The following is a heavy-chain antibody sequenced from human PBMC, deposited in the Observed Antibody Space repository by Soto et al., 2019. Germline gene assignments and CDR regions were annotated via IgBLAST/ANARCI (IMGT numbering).Heavy chain of an antibody. D-gene: IGHD3-22*01. J-gene: IGHJ5*02. CDR1: GYTFTSYG. CDR2: ISAYNGNT. V-gene: IGHV1-18*01. Sequence: AXVKVSCKASGYTFTSYGISWVRQAPGQGLEWMGWISAYNGNTNYAQKLQGRVTMTTDTSTSTAYMELRSLRSDDTAVYYCARDWSGYYDSSGYSGFDPWGQGTLVTVSS. CDR3: ARDWSGYYDSSGYSGFDP.